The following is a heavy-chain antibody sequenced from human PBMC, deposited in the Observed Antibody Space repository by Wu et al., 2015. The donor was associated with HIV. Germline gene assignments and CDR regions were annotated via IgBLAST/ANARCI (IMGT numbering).Heavy chain of an antibody. D-gene: IGHD5-24*01. V-gene: IGHV1-8*03. J-gene: IGHJ6*03. CDR3: ARGAKRRDGYNYGYYYYYMDV. CDR1: GYTFTSYD. Sequence: QVQLVQSGAEVKKPGASVKVSCKASGYTFTSYDINWVRQATGQGLEWMGWMNPNSGNTGYAQKFQGRVTITRNTSISTAYMELSSLRSEDTAVYYCARGAKRRDGYNYGYYYYYMDVWGKGTTVTVSS. CDR2: MNPNSGNT.